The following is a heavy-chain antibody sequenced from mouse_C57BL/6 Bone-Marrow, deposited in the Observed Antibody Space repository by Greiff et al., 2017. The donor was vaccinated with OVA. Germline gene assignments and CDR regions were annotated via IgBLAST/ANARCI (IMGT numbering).Heavy chain of an antibody. D-gene: IGHD1-1*01. V-gene: IGHV10-1*01. CDR1: GFSFNTYA. CDR3: VSPHYGSSYTWFAY. Sequence: EVKVEESGGGLVQPKGSLKLSCAASGFSFNTYAMNWVRQAPGKGLEWVARIRSKSNNYATYYADSVKDRFTISRDDSESMLYLQMNNLKTEDTAMYYCVSPHYGSSYTWFAYWGQGTLVTVSA. J-gene: IGHJ3*01. CDR2: IRSKSNNYAT.